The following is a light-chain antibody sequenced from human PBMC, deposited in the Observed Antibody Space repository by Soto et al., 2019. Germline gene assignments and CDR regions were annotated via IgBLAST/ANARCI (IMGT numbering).Light chain of an antibody. Sequence: QSVLTQPASGSGSPGQSIAISCTGTSSDVGGFNYVSWYQHHPGKAPQLIIYDVTSRPSGVSNRFSASKSGNTASLTISGLQAEDEADYYCSSYTTRNTEVFGTGTKVTVL. J-gene: IGLJ1*01. CDR2: DVT. V-gene: IGLV2-14*03. CDR3: SSYTTRNTEV. CDR1: SSDVGGFNY.